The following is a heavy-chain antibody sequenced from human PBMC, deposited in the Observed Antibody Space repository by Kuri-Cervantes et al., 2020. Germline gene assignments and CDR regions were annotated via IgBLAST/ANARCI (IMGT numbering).Heavy chain of an antibody. Sequence: GGSLRLSCAASGFTFSTYGMHWVRQAPGKGLEWVAVIWYDGSNKYYADSVKGRFTISRDNSKNTVYLQMDSLRAEDTAVYYCAKRDNNYNYYMDVWGKGTTVTVSS. CDR2: IWYDGSNK. CDR1: GFTFSTYG. CDR3: AKRDNNYNYYMDV. J-gene: IGHJ6*03. V-gene: IGHV3-33*06. D-gene: IGHD5-24*01.